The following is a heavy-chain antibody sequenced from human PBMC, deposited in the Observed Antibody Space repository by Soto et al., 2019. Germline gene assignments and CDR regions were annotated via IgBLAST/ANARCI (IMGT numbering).Heavy chain of an antibody. CDR3: ARLGVVVVAASASYYYYGMDV. D-gene: IGHD2-15*01. V-gene: IGHV1-18*01. CDR1: GYTFTSYG. CDR2: ISAYNGNT. Sequence: VASVKVSCKASGYTFTSYGISWVRQAPGQGLEWMGWISAYNGNTNYAQKLQGRVTMTTDTSTSTAYMELRSLRSDDTAVYYCARLGVVVVAASASYYYYGMDVWGQGTTVTVSS. J-gene: IGHJ6*02.